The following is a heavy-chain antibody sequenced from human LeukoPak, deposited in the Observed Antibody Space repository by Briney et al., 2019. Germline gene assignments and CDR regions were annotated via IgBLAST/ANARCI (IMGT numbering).Heavy chain of an antibody. CDR1: GRSFSGYY. D-gene: IGHD1-26*01. V-gene: IGHV4-34*01. J-gene: IGHJ4*02. CDR2: INHSGST. Sequence: KPSDTLSLTCAVYGRSFSGYYWRWIRHPPGEGLEWIGEINHSGSTNYNPSLKSRVTISVDTSKNQFSLKLSSVTAADTAVYYCARGPSSPIGGSYQDGFFDYWGQGTLVTVSS. CDR3: ARGPSSPIGGSYQDGFFDY.